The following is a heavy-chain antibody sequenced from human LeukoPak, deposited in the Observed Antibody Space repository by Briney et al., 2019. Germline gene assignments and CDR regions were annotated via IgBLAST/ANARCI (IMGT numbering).Heavy chain of an antibody. V-gene: IGHV4-34*01. Sequence: SETLSLTCAVYGGSFSGYYWSWIRQPPGKGLEWIGEINHSGSTNYNPSLKSRVTISLDTSKNQFSLKLSSVTAADTAVYYCARGANYYDSSGYSATFDYWGQGTLVTVSS. J-gene: IGHJ4*02. D-gene: IGHD3-22*01. CDR3: ARGANYYDSSGYSATFDY. CDR1: GGSFSGYY. CDR2: INHSGST.